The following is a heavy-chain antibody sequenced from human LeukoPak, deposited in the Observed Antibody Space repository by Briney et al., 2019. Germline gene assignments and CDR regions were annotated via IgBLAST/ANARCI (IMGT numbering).Heavy chain of an antibody. D-gene: IGHD3-22*01. CDR3: ASSSGYYSYFQH. V-gene: IGHV4-39*01. CDR1: GGSISGNSYY. CDR2: IYYSGST. J-gene: IGHJ1*01. Sequence: SETLSLTCAVPGGSISGNSYYWGWIRQPPGKGLEWIGSIYYSGSTYYNPSLKSRVTISVDTSKNQFSLKLSSVTAADTAVYYCASSSGYYSYFQHWGQGTLVTVSS.